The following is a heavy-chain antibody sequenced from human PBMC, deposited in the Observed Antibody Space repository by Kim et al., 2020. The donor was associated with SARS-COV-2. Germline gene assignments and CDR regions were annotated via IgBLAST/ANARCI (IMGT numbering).Heavy chain of an antibody. CDR1: GGSFSDYN. V-gene: IGHV4-34*01. D-gene: IGHD2-8*02. Sequence: SETLSLTCAVYGGSFSDYNWSWIRQPPGKGLEWIGEITHSGSTNLSPSLKSRITISVDTSKSQFSLRLKSMTATDTAVYYCARGRAGVEPAPVLGLGPYYDYHAMDVWGRGTPVAVSS. J-gene: IGHJ6*02. CDR3: ARGRAGVEPAPVLGLGPYYDYHAMDV. CDR2: ITHSGST.